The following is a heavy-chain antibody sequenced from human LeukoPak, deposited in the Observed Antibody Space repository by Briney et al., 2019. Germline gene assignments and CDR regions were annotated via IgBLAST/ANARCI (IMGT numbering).Heavy chain of an antibody. CDR1: GLTFSSYW. CDR2: INSDGSIT. D-gene: IGHD1-26*01. V-gene: IGHV3-74*01. Sequence: GGSLRLSCAASGLTFSSYWLRWVRQAPGKGLVWVSRINSDGSITSYADSVKGRFTISRDNAKNALSLKMNSLRAEDTAVYYCARGSGSYSDYYYMDVWGKGTTVAVSS. CDR3: ARGSGSYSDYYYMDV. J-gene: IGHJ6*03.